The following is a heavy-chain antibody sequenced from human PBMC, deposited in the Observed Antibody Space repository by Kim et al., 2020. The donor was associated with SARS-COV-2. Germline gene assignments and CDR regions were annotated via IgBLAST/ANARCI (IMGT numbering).Heavy chain of an antibody. CDR1: GFPVISNY. CDR2: IYTGDIT. V-gene: IGHV3-53*01. D-gene: IGHD5-12*01. CDR3: ARVLGSNWFDT. J-gene: IGHJ5*02. Sequence: GGSLRLSCAASGFPVISNYMTWVRQAPGKGLEWVSLIYTGDITYYADSVKGRFIISRDNSKNTLYLQMNSLRAEDTAVYYCARVLGSNWFDTWGQGTLVTVSS.